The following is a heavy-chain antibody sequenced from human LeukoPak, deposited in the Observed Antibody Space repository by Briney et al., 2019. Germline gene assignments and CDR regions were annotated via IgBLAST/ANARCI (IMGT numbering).Heavy chain of an antibody. CDR2: ISSSSSTI. V-gene: IGHV3-48*04. D-gene: IGHD3-3*01. CDR1: GFTFSSYS. J-gene: IGHJ3*02. Sequence: GGSLGLSCAASGFTFSSYSMNWVRQAPGKGLEWVSYISSSSSTIYYADSVKGRFTISRDNAKNSLYLQMNSLRAEDTAVYYCARDQTYYDFWSGAGAFDIWGQGTMVTVSS. CDR3: ARDQTYYDFWSGAGAFDI.